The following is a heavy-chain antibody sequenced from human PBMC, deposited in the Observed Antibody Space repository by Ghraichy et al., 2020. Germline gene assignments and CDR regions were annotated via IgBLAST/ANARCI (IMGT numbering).Heavy chain of an antibody. CDR3: ARAISVYGSGSYSAFDI. CDR2: ISAYNGNT. CDR1: GYTFTSYG. Sequence: ASVNVSCKASGYTFTSYGISWVRQAPGQGLEWMGWISAYNGNTNYAQKLQGRVTMTTDTSTSTAYMELRSLRSDDTAVYYCARAISVYGSGSYSAFDIWGQGTMVTVSS. V-gene: IGHV1-18*04. J-gene: IGHJ3*02. D-gene: IGHD3-10*01.